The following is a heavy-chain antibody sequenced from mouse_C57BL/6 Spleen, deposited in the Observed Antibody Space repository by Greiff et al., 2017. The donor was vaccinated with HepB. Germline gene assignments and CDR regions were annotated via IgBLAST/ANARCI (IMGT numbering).Heavy chain of an antibody. D-gene: IGHD2-3*01. CDR3: ARGPADGYSFAY. J-gene: IGHJ3*01. V-gene: IGHV1-50*01. Sequence: QVQLQQPGAELVKPGASVKLSCKASGYTFTSYWMQWVKQRPGQGLEWIGEIDPSDSYTNYNQKFKGKATLTVDTSSSTAYMQLSSLTSEDSAVYYFARGPADGYSFAYWGQGTLVTVSA. CDR1: GYTFTSYW. CDR2: IDPSDSYT.